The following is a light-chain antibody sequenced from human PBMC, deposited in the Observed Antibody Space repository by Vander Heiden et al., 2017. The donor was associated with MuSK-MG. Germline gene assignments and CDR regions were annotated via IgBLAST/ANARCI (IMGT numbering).Light chain of an antibody. CDR2: CAS. V-gene: IGKV3-15*01. CDR1: QSVSSD. J-gene: IGKJ4*01. Sequence: EVVMTQSPATLSVSPGERATLSCRASQSVSSDLAWYQQKPGQAPRLLMYCASTRVTGIPARFSGSGSGTDFTLTISSLQSEDFAVYYCQHYNNLPLTFGGGTKVEI. CDR3: QHYNNLPLT.